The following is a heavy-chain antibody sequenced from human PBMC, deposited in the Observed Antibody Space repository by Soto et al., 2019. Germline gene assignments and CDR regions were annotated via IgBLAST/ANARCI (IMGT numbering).Heavy chain of an antibody. Sequence: GGSLRLSCAASGFTSSNYWMSWVRQAPGKGLEWVANIKRDESEKYYVDSVKGRFTISRDNAKNSLYLQMDSLRAEDTAVYYCAKGSDANGNVFDFWGQGTMVTVSS. V-gene: IGHV3-7*01. J-gene: IGHJ3*01. CDR1: GFTSSNYW. CDR3: AKGSDANGNVFDF. CDR2: IKRDESEK. D-gene: IGHD2-8*01.